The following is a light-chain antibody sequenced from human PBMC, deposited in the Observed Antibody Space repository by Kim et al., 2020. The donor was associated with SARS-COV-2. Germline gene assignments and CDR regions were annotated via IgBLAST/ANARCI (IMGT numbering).Light chain of an antibody. V-gene: IGLV2-14*03. J-gene: IGLJ1*01. CDR2: DVN. CDR3: SSYTSSSTSV. Sequence: GQSITLSCTGTSSDVGGYNYVSWYQQHPGKAPKLMIYDVNKRPSGVSTRFSGSKSGNTASLTISGLQAEDEADYYCSSYTSSSTSVFGTGTKVTVL. CDR1: SSDVGGYNY.